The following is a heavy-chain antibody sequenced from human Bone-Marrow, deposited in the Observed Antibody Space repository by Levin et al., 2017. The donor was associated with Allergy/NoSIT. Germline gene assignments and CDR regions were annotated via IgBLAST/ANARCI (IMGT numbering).Heavy chain of an antibody. CDR1: GFTFSNYA. CDR2: ISGSGGST. J-gene: IGHJ4*02. D-gene: IGHD2-15*01. Sequence: GESLKISCAASGFTFSNYAMSWVRQAPGKGLEWVSGISGSGGSTYYADSVKGRVTISRDNSKNTLHLQVNSLRAEDTAVYYCAKDLKLGYCTGGSCMPDYWGQGTLVTVSS. V-gene: IGHV3-23*01. CDR3: AKDLKLGYCTGGSCMPDY.